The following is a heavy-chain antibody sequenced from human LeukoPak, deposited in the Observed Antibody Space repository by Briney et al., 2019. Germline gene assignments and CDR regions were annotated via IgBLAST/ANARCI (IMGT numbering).Heavy chain of an antibody. CDR2: IYYSGST. Sequence: TLSLTCTVSGGSISSSSYYWGWIRQPPGKGLEWIGSIYYSGSTYYNPSLKSRVTISVDTSKNQFSLKLSSVTAADTAVYYCASGYNWKDYWGQGTLVTVSS. D-gene: IGHD1-20*01. V-gene: IGHV4-39*07. J-gene: IGHJ4*02. CDR3: ASGYNWKDY. CDR1: GGSISSSSYY.